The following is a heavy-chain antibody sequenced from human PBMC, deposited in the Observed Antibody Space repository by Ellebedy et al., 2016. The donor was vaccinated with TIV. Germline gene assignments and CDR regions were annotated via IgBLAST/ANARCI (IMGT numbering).Heavy chain of an antibody. CDR2: IKTDGSAK. CDR1: GFSFSSHW. Sequence: PGGSLRLSCAASGFSFSSHWMTWVRQAPGKGLEWVANIKTDGSAKYYVDSVKGRFAISRDNAKNSLYLQMNSLRADDTAIYYCTRDALTNWDYWGQGTPVTVSS. CDR3: TRDALTNWDY. D-gene: IGHD1-1*01. V-gene: IGHV3-7*01. J-gene: IGHJ4*02.